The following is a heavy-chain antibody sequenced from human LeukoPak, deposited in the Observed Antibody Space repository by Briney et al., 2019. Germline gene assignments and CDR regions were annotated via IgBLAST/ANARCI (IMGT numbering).Heavy chain of an antibody. J-gene: IGHJ3*02. V-gene: IGHV3-7*01. Sequence: GGSLRLSCAASGLTFSSQWMTWVRQAPGKGPEWVANIEGDGGKKFYVDSVKGRFTISRDNAKNTLYLQMNSQRAEDTAVYYCARVRYSSGWRNSMDAFDIWGQGTMVTVSS. D-gene: IGHD6-19*01. CDR1: GLTFSSQW. CDR2: IEGDGGKK. CDR3: ARVRYSSGWRNSMDAFDI.